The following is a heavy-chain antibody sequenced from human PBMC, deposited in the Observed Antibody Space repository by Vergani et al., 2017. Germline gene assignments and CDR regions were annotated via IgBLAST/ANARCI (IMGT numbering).Heavy chain of an antibody. CDR2: TWYEGNNN. J-gene: IGHJ4*02. D-gene: IGHD5-24*01. CDR3: ARETRDTPSSLDY. CDR1: GGSISSYY. Sequence: QVQLQESGPGLVKPSETLSLTCTVSGGSISSYYWSWIRQPPGKGLEWVSMTWYEGNNNYYADSVKGRFTISKDISKNTLYLQMNSLRGDDTAVYYCARETRDTPSSLDYWGQGTLVTVSS. V-gene: IGHV3-33*08.